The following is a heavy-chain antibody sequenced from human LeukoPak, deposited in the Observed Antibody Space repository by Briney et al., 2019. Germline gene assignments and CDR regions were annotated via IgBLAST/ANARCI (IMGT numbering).Heavy chain of an antibody. D-gene: IGHD2-15*01. CDR1: GGSISSSSYY. CDR3: ARQQCNGGSCYSRAIWFDP. CDR2: IYHSGNS. V-gene: IGHV4-39*01. Sequence: PSETLSLICTVSGGSISSSSYYWGWIRQPPGKGLEWIASIYHSGNSYYNPSLKSRVSISVDTSKNQFSLKLTSVTAADTATYYCARQQCNGGSCYSRAIWFDPWGQGHLVTVSS. J-gene: IGHJ5*02.